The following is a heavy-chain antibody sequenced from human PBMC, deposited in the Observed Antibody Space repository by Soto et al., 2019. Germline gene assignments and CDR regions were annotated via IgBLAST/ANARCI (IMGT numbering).Heavy chain of an antibody. V-gene: IGHV1-69*02. CDR1: GGTFSSYT. J-gene: IGHJ6*02. CDR2: IIPILGIA. CDR3: AGRGLMDYYYYYGTDV. Sequence: ASVKVSCKASGGTFSSYTISWVRQAPGQGLEWMGRIIPILGIANYAQKFQGRVTITADKSTSTAYMELSSLRSEDTAVYYCAGRGLMDYYYYYGTDVWGQGTTVTVSS.